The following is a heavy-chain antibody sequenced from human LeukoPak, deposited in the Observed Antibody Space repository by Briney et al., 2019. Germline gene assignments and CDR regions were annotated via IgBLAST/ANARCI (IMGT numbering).Heavy chain of an antibody. CDR2: IFYSGALFSRGDT. Sequence: SETLSLTCNVSGDAVINNQYYWGWIRQSPGKGLEWIANIFYSGALFSRGDTYYNPSLKSRVTISVDTSKNQFSLKVRSVTAADTAVYYCASWRGYRGSDYGFDYWGQGTLVTVSS. J-gene: IGHJ4*02. D-gene: IGHD5-12*01. CDR1: GDAVINNQYY. V-gene: IGHV4-39*07. CDR3: ASWRGYRGSDYGFDY.